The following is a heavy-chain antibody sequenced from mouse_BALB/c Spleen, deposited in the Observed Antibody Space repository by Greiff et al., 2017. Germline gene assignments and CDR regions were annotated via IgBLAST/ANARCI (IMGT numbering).Heavy chain of an antibody. D-gene: IGHD1-2*01. V-gene: IGHV1S22*01. J-gene: IGHJ2*01. CDR2: IYPGSGST. CDR1: GYTFTSYW. Sequence: LQQPGSELVRPGASVKLSCKASGYTFTSYWMHWVKQRPGQVLEWIGNIYPGSGSTNYDEKFKSKATLTVDTSSSTAYMQLSSLTSEDSAVYYCTRGRGLRLPLDYWGQGTTLTVSS. CDR3: TRGRGLRLPLDY.